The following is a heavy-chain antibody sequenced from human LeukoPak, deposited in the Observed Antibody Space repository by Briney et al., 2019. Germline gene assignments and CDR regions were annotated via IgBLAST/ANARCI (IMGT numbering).Heavy chain of an antibody. Sequence: GGSLRLSCAASGFTFSSYWMSWARQAPGKGLEWVAIIKQDGSEKYYVDSVKGRFTISRDNAKNSLYLQMNSLRAEDTAVYYCARDLSGVVPAAILFDYWGQGTLVTVSS. CDR1: GFTFSSYW. D-gene: IGHD2-2*01. CDR3: ARDLSGVVPAAILFDY. J-gene: IGHJ4*02. CDR2: IKQDGSEK. V-gene: IGHV3-7*01.